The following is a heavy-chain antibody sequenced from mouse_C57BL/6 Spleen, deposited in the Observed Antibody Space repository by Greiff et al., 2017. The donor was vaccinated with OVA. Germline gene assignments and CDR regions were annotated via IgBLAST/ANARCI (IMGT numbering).Heavy chain of an antibody. D-gene: IGHD1-1*01. Sequence: EVQLQQSGAELVRPGASVKLSCTASGFNIKDYYMHWVKQRPEQGLEWIGRIDPEDGDTEYAPKFQGKATMTADTSSNTAYLQLSSLTSEDTAVYYCTGDYYGSSDDYWGQGTTLTVSS. V-gene: IGHV14-1*01. CDR2: IDPEDGDT. CDR1: GFNIKDYY. CDR3: TGDYYGSSDDY. J-gene: IGHJ2*01.